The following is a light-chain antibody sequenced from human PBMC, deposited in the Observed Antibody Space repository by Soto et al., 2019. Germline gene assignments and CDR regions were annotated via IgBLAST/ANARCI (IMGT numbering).Light chain of an antibody. J-gene: IGKJ2*01. CDR3: HHSRGIPYT. CDR1: QTISTY. CDR2: AAS. V-gene: IGKV1-39*01. Sequence: DIQMTQSPSSLSASVGDRVTITCRASQTISTYLNWYQQEPGKAPKLLIYAASSLPSGVPSRFSGSGSGTDFTLPISTLQPEVFAAYFSHHSRGIPYTFGQGTKLEIK.